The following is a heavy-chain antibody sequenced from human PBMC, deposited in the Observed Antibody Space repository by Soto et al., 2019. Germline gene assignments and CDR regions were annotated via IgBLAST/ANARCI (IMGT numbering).Heavy chain of an antibody. J-gene: IGHJ4*02. CDR1: GYTFTSYG. CDR2: TSAYNGNT. CDR3: ARDSRYYYDSSGYHRLDY. V-gene: IGHV1-18*01. Sequence: ASVKVSCKASGYTFTSYGISWVRQAPGQGLEWMGWTSAYNGNTNYAQKLQGRVTMTTDTSTSTAYMELRSLRSDDTAVYYCARDSRYYYDSSGYHRLDYWGQGTLVTVSS. D-gene: IGHD3-22*01.